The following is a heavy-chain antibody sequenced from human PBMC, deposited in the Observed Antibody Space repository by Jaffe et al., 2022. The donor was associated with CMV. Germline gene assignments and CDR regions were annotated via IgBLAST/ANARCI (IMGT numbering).Heavy chain of an antibody. CDR2: ISSSSSYI. CDR3: ARVGEVDTAMDTGTYDYYYYMDV. V-gene: IGHV3-21*01. D-gene: IGHD5-18*01. Sequence: EVQLVESGGGLVKPGGSLRLSCAASGFTFSSYSMNWVRQAPGKGLEWVSSISSSSSYIYYADSVKGRFTISRDNAKNSLYLQMNSLRAEDTAVYYCARVGEVDTAMDTGTYDYYYYMDVWGKGTTVTVSS. CDR1: GFTFSSYS. J-gene: IGHJ6*03.